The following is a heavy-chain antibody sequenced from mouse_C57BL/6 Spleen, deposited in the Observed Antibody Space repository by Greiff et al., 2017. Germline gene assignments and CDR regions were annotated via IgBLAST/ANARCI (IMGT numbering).Heavy chain of an antibody. D-gene: IGHD2-4*01. CDR3: ARGYDYDRAWFAY. CDR1: GYTFTSYW. Sequence: QVQLQQPGTELVKPGASVKLSCKASGYTFTSYWMHWVKQRPGQGLEWIGNINPSTGGTNYHEKFTSQATLTVYKSSSTAYMQLSSLTSEDSAVYYCARGYDYDRAWFAYWGQGTLVTVSA. CDR2: INPSTGGT. V-gene: IGHV1-53*01. J-gene: IGHJ3*01.